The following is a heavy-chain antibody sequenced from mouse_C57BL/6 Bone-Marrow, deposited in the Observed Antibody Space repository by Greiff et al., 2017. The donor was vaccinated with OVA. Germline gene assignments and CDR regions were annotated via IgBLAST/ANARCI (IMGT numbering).Heavy chain of an antibody. CDR1: GFTFSDYG. D-gene: IGHD2-1*01. CDR3: ARHYGNYVWYFDV. V-gene: IGHV5-15*01. Sequence: DVKLVESGGGLVQPGGSLKLSCAASGFTFSDYGMAWVRQAPRKGPEWVAFISNLAYSIYYADTVTGRFTISRENAKNTLYLEMSSLRSEETAMYYCARHYGNYVWYFDVWGTGTTVTVSS. CDR2: ISNLAYSI. J-gene: IGHJ1*03.